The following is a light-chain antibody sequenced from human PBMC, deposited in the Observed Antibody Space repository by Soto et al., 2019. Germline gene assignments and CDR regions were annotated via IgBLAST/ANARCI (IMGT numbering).Light chain of an antibody. J-gene: IGLJ1*01. CDR3: SSYAGSNNYV. CDR1: SGDVGGYNY. V-gene: IGLV2-8*01. CDR2: EVS. Sequence: QSALTQPPSASGSPGQSVTISCTGTSGDVGGYNYVSWYQQHPGKAPKLMIFEVSERPSGVPDRFSASESGNTASLTVSGLQAEDEADYYCSSYAGSNNYVFGTGTQLTVL.